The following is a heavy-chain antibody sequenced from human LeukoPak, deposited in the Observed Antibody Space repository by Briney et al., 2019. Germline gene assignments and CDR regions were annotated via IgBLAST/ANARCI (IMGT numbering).Heavy chain of an antibody. CDR3: AREGGGGFDY. J-gene: IGHJ4*02. V-gene: IGHV3-7*01. CDR1: GFTFGSYW. Sequence: GGSLRLSCAASGFTFGSYWMSWVRQSPVKGLEWVANINQDGSKKEFVDSVKGRFTISRDNAKNSLYLQLDSLRADDTAMYFCAREGGGGFDYWGQGTLVTVSS. D-gene: IGHD3-16*01. CDR2: INQDGSKK.